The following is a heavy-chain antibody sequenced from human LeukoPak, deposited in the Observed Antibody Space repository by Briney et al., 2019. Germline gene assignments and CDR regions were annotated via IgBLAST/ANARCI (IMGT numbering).Heavy chain of an antibody. CDR2: IRYDGSNK. V-gene: IGHV3-30*02. D-gene: IGHD3-10*01. J-gene: IGHJ4*02. CDR3: AKEPPVLLWFGEDGY. Sequence: GGSLRLSCAASGFIFSSYGMHWVRQAPGKGLEWVAFIRYDGSNKYYADSVKGRFTISRDNSKNTLYLQMNSLRAEDTAVYYCAKEPPVLLWFGEDGYWGQGTLVTVSS. CDR1: GFIFSSYG.